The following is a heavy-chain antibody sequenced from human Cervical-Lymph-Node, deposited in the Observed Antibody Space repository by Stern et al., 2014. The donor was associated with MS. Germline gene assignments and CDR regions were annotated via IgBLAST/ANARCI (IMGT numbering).Heavy chain of an antibody. Sequence: QVQLQESGPGLVKPSGTLSLTCAVSGGSISSDNWWSWVRQPPGKGLEWVGEIYHSGSTNYNPSLKRRVSISVDKSKNHFSLKMRSVTAADTAVYYCASTLYDSSGSYYGGHFDYWGQGTLVTVSS. CDR1: GGSISSDNW. CDR3: ASTLYDSSGSYYGGHFDY. D-gene: IGHD3-22*01. CDR2: IYHSGST. V-gene: IGHV4-4*02. J-gene: IGHJ4*02.